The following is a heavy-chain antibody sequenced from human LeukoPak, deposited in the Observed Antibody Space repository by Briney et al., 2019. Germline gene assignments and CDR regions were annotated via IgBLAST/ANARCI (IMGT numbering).Heavy chain of an antibody. J-gene: IGHJ4*02. D-gene: IGHD3-10*01. CDR3: ATDLRSSGSGTPRG. CDR1: GCTLTELS. CDR2: FDPEDGET. Sequence: GASVKFSCKVSGCTLTELSMHWVRQAPGKGIEWMGGFDPEDGETIYAQKFQGRVTMTEDTSTDTAYMELSSLRSEDTAVYYCATDLRSSGSGTPRGWGQGTLVTVSS. V-gene: IGHV1-24*01.